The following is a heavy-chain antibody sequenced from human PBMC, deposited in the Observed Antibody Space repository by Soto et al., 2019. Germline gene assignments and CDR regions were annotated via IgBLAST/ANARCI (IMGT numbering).Heavy chain of an antibody. V-gene: IGHV3-23*01. CDR1: GFTFGIHA. Sequence: EVQLLESGGGLVQPGGSLRLSCAASGFTFGIHAMIWVRQAPGKGLEWVSFISASGGSTYYADSVKGRFTISRDNSKKIVYLQMNSPRGEDTAVYYCGKGSAATNYFYYATDVWGQGTTVTVSS. CDR3: GKGSAATNYFYYATDV. D-gene: IGHD2-15*01. CDR2: ISASGGST. J-gene: IGHJ6*02.